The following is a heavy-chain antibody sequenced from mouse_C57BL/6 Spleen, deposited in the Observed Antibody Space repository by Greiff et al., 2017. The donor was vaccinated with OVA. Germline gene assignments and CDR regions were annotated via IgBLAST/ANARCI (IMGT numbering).Heavy chain of an antibody. D-gene: IGHD4-1*01. CDR3: ARSELGRGFAY. CDR1: GYTFTSYW. J-gene: IGHJ3*01. Sequence: QVQLQQPGAELVKPGASVKLSCKASGYTFTSYWMHWVKQRPGQGLEWIGMIHPNSGSTNYNEKFKSKATLTVDKSSSTAYMQLSSLTSEDSAVYYRARSELGRGFAYWGQGTLVTVSA. CDR2: IHPNSGST. V-gene: IGHV1-64*01.